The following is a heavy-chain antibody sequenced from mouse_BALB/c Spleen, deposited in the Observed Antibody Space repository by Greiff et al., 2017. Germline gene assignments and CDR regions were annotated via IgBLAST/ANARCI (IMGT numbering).Heavy chain of an antibody. CDR1: GFSLTSYG. CDR2: IWAGGST. D-gene: IGHD2-4*01. J-gene: IGHJ3*01. V-gene: IGHV2-9*02. CDR3: TRDRRDYDAFAY. Sequence: QVQLKESGPGLVAPSQSLSITCTVSGFSLTSYGVYWVRQPPGKGLEWLGVIWAGGSTNYNSALMSRLSISKDNSKSQVFLKMNSLQTDDTAMYYCTRDRRDYDAFAYWGQGTLVTVSA.